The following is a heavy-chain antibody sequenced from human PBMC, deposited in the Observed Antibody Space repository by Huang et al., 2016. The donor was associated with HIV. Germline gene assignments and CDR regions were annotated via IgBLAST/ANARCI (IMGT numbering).Heavy chain of an antibody. CDR1: GGSISSSSYY. J-gene: IGHJ4*02. V-gene: IGHV4-39*01. D-gene: IGHD3-10*01. CDR3: ARHERWAMVRGVPQWGFDY. CDR2: IYYRGST. Sequence: QLQLQESGPGLVKPSETLSLTCTVSGGSISSSSYYWGWIRQPPGQGLEWIGTIYYRGSTYDSPARKGRVTISVDTSKNQFSLKLSSVTAADTAVYYCARHERWAMVRGVPQWGFDYWGQGTLVTVSS.